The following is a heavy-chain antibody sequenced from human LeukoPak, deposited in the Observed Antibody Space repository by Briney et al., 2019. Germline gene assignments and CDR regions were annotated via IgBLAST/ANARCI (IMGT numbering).Heavy chain of an antibody. J-gene: IGHJ4*02. V-gene: IGHV1-2*02. Sequence: ASVKASCKASGHTFTGYYMHWVRQAPGQGLEWMGWINPNSGGTNYAQKFQGRVTMTRDTSISTAYMELSRLRSDDTAVYYCAREGCSSTSCDFDYWGQGALVTVSS. CDR2: INPNSGGT. CDR3: AREGCSSTSCDFDY. CDR1: GHTFTGYY. D-gene: IGHD2-2*01.